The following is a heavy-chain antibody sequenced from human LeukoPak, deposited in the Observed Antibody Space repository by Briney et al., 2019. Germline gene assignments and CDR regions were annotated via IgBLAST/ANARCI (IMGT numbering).Heavy chain of an antibody. CDR2: INPNSGGT. J-gene: IGHJ3*02. V-gene: IGHV1-2*02. Sequence: ASVKVSCKASGGTFSSYAISWVRQAPGQGLEWMGWINPNSGGTNYAQKFQGRVTMTRDTSINTAYMELSRLTSDDTAVYYCASGGWYSSSWYGRAFDIWGQGTMVTVSS. D-gene: IGHD6-13*01. CDR3: ASGGWYSSSWYGRAFDI. CDR1: GGTFSSYA.